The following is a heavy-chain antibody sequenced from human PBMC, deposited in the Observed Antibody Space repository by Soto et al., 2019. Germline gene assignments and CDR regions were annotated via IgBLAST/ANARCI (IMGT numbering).Heavy chain of an antibody. CDR2: INPSGGST. D-gene: IGHD5-12*01. CDR1: GYTFTSYY. Sequence: ASVKVSCKASGYTFTSYYMHWVRQAPGQGLEWMGIINPSGGSTSYAQKFQGRVAMTRDTSTSTVYMELSSLRSEDTAVYYCARGGGYTGGKYYFDYWGQGTLVTVSS. V-gene: IGHV1-46*01. J-gene: IGHJ4*02. CDR3: ARGGGYTGGKYYFDY.